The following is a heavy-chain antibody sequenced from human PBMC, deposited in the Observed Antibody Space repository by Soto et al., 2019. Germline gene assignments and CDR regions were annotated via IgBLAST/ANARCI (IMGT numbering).Heavy chain of an antibody. CDR1: VFTFSSYE. CDR2: ISSSGSTI. CDR3: ARGTYDIFRSWFDP. J-gene: IGHJ5*02. V-gene: IGHV3-48*03. D-gene: IGHD3-9*01. Sequence: PRGSLRLGCASSVFTFSSYEMNWVRQAPGKGLEWVSYISSSGSTIYYADSVKGRFTISRDNAKNSLYLQMNSLRAEDTAVYYCARGTYDIFRSWFDPWGQGTMVTVSS.